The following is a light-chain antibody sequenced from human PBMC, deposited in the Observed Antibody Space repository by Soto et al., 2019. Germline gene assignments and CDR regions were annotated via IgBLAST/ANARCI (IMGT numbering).Light chain of an antibody. CDR1: SSDVGDYDY. Sequence: QSALTQPASVSGSPGQSITISCTGTSSDVGDYDYVSWYQQHPGKAPKLMIYEVRNRPSGVSNRFSGSKSGNTASLAISGLQAEDEANYYCSSYTNSNTWVFGGGTKLTAL. CDR2: EVR. J-gene: IGLJ3*02. V-gene: IGLV2-14*01. CDR3: SSYTNSNTWV.